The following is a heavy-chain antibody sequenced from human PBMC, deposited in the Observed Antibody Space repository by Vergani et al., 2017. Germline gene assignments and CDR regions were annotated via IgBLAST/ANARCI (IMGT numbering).Heavy chain of an antibody. CDR2: IIPIFGTA. CDR1: GGTFSSYA. J-gene: IGHJ4*02. V-gene: IGHV1-69*12. CDR3: ARGSYYYDSSGYYFDY. D-gene: IGHD3-22*01. Sequence: QVQLVQSGAEVKKPGSSVKVSCKASGGTFSSYAISWVRQAPGQGLEWMGGIIPIFGTANYAQKFQGRVTITADESTGTAYMELSSLRSEDTAVYYCARGSYYYDSSGYYFDYWGQGTLVTVSS.